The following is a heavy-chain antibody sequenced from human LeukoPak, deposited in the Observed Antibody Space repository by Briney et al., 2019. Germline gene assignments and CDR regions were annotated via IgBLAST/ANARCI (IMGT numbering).Heavy chain of an antibody. V-gene: IGHV4-30-4*01. CDR3: ARGVRNSSSWYVGRGHFDY. J-gene: IGHJ4*02. CDR1: GGSISSGDYY. Sequence: SQTLSLTCTVSGGSISSGDYYWSWIRQPPGKGLEWIGYIYYSGSTYYNPSLKSRVTTSVDTSKNQFSLKLSSVTAADTAVYYCARGVRNSSSWYVGRGHFDYWGQGTLVTVSS. CDR2: IYYSGST. D-gene: IGHD6-13*01.